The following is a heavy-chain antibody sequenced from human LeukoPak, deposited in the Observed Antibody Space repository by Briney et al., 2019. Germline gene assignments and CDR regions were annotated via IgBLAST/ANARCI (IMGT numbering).Heavy chain of an antibody. V-gene: IGHV3-30*03. CDR3: ATIAAAGTEVY. CDR2: ISYDGSNK. D-gene: IGHD6-13*01. J-gene: IGHJ4*02. Sequence: GRSLRLSCAASGFTFSSYGMHWVRQAPGKGLEWVAVISYDGSNKYYADSVKGRFTISRDNSKNTLYLQRNSLRAEDTAVYYCATIAAAGTEVYWGQGTLVTVSS. CDR1: GFTFSSYG.